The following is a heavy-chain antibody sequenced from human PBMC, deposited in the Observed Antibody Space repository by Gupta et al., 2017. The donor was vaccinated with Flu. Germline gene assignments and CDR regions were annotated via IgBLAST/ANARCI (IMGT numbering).Heavy chain of an antibody. CDR2: ISSSSSYI. CDR1: GFPFSSYS. J-gene: IGHJ4*02. Sequence: EVKLVESGGGLVKPGGSLRLSCAASGFPFSSYSMNCVRQAPGKGLEWVSSISSSSSYIYYADSVKGRFTSSRDNAKNSLYLQMNSLRAEDTAVYYCARVGIDYYDSSGYSNDFDYWGQGTLVTVSS. V-gene: IGHV3-21*01. CDR3: ARVGIDYYDSSGYSNDFDY. D-gene: IGHD3-22*01.